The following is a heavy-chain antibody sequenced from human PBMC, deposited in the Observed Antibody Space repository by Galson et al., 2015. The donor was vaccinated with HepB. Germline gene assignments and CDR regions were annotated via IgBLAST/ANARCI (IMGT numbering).Heavy chain of an antibody. J-gene: IGHJ1*01. CDR1: GFTVSSNY. V-gene: IGHV3-53*01. CDR2: IYSGGST. D-gene: IGHD3-10*01. Sequence: SLRLSCAASGFTVSSNYMSWVRQAPGKGLEWVSVIYSGGSTYYADSVKSRFTISRDNSKNTLYLQMNSLRAEDTAVYYCATELYYYGSGSYHPEYFQHLGPGTLVTVS. CDR3: ATELYYYGSGSYHPEYFQH.